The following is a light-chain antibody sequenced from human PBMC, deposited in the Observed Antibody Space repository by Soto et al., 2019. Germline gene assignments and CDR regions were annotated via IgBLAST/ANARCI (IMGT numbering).Light chain of an antibody. Sequence: QSALTQPASVSGSPGQSITISCTGTSSDVGGYNLVSWYQQHPGKAPKLMIYEGSNRPSGVSNRFSGSKSGNTASLPISGLQAEDEADYYCCSYAGSSTFVVFGGGTKLTVL. CDR3: CSYAGSSTFVV. V-gene: IGLV2-23*03. CDR2: EGS. J-gene: IGLJ2*01. CDR1: SSDVGGYNL.